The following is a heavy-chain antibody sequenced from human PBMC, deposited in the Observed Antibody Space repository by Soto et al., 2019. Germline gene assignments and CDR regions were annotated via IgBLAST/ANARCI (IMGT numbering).Heavy chain of an antibody. CDR3: ARITIFDYYYYMDV. D-gene: IGHD3-3*01. V-gene: IGHV4-59*08. CDR2: IYYSGST. CDR1: GGSISSYY. Sequence: SETLSLTCTVSGGSISSYYWSWIRQPPGKGLEWIGYIYYSGSTNYNPSLKSRVTISVDTSKNQFSLKLSSVTAADTAVYYCARITIFDYYYYMDVWGKGTTVTVSS. J-gene: IGHJ6*03.